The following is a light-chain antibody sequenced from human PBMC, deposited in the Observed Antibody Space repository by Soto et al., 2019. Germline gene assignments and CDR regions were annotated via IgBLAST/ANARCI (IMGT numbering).Light chain of an antibody. Sequence: EIVMTQSPATLSVSPGERATLSCVASQSVSIKLAWYQQRPGQAPRLLIYDTSTRATGIPARFSGSGSGTEFTLTISSLQSEDFAVYYCQQYNNWPPITFGQGTRLQNK. V-gene: IGKV3-15*01. CDR1: QSVSIK. J-gene: IGKJ5*01. CDR3: QQYNNWPPIT. CDR2: DTS.